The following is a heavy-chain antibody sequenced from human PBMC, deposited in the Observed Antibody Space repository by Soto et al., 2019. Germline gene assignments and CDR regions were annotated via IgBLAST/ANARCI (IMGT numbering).Heavy chain of an antibody. V-gene: IGHV1-69*13. CDR2: IIPVFGTP. CDR1: GGSFSSFG. J-gene: IGHJ1*01. CDR3: AREGSGYNL. Sequence: GASVKVSCKASGGSFSSFGISWVRQAPGQGLEWMGGIIPVFGTPNYAQRFRGRLTITADESTNTVYLELIDLRSEDTAVYYCAREGSGYNLWGQGTQVTVSS. D-gene: IGHD5-12*01.